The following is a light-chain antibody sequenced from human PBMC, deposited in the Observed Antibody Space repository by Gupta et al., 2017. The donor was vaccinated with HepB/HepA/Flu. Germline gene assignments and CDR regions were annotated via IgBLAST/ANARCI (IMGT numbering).Light chain of an antibody. Sequence: EIVMTQSPATLSVSPGERATLSCRASQSVSSYLAWYQQKPGQAPRLLFYGASSRTTGVPARFSGSGSGTEFTLTISSLQSEDFATYYCQQYNEWPPITFGQGTRLEIK. CDR2: GAS. V-gene: IGKV3-15*01. CDR1: QSVSSY. CDR3: QQYNEWPPIT. J-gene: IGKJ5*01.